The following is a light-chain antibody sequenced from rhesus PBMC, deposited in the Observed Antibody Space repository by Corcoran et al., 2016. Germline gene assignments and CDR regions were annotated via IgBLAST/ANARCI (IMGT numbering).Light chain of an antibody. J-gene: IGKJ2*01. Sequence: DIQMTQSPSSLSASVGDRVTITCRASQGITNALAWYQQKPGENPKLLIYEASSLQSGIPSRFSGSGSGTDLTLTISSLQPEDFATYYCQHYYSTPYSFGQGTKVEIK. V-gene: IGKV1-33*02. CDR2: EAS. CDR1: QGITNA. CDR3: QHYYSTPYS.